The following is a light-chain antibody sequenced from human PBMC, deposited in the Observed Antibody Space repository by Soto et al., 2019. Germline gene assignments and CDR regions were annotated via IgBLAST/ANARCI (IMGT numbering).Light chain of an antibody. CDR2: VAS. Sequence: DIQMTQSPSTLSASVGDRVTITCRASQGISNYLAWYQQKPGQVPKLLIYVASTLQSGVPSRFSGRGSGTDFSLSISSLQPEDVATYYRQNYNSAPITFGQGTRLEIK. CDR1: QGISNY. V-gene: IGKV1-27*01. CDR3: QNYNSAPIT. J-gene: IGKJ5*01.